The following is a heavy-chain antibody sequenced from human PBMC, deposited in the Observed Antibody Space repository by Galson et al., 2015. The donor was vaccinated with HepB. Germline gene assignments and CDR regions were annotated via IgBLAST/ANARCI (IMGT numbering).Heavy chain of an antibody. D-gene: IGHD2-2*01. V-gene: IGHV5-10-1*01. J-gene: IGHJ5*02. CDR1: GYSFTSYW. CDR3: AKDPTIFGQLLPNWFDP. Sequence: QSGAEGKKPGESLRISCKGSGYSFTSYWISWVRQMPGKGLEWMWRIDPSDSYTNYSPSFQGHVTISADKSISTAYLQWSSLKASDTAVYYCAKDPTIFGQLLPNWFDPLGQGTLVTVSS. CDR2: IDPSDSYT.